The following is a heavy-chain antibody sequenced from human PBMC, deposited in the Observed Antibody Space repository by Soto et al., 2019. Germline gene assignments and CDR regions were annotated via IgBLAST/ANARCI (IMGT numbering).Heavy chain of an antibody. CDR2: ISSSSSYI. V-gene: IGHV3-21*01. J-gene: IGHJ6*02. CDR3: ATLYEGNTAMEMDV. D-gene: IGHD5-18*01. Sequence: PGGSLRLSCAASGFTFSSYSMNWVRQAPGKGLEWVSSISSSSSYIYYADSVKGRFTISRDNAKNSLYLQMNSLRAEDTAVYYCATLYEGNTAMEMDVWGQGTTVTVSS. CDR1: GFTFSSYS.